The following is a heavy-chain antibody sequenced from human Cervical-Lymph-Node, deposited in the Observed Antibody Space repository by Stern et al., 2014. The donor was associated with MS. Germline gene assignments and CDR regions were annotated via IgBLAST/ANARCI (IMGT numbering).Heavy chain of an antibody. CDR3: ARDSPSKLFGFDV. CDR1: GFTLNGYS. V-gene: IGHV3-21*02. J-gene: IGHJ3*01. CDR2: ITPSSTYI. Sequence: EVQLVESGGGPVKPGGTLRLSCAASGFTLNGYSLSWVRQAPGKGLVWVSSITPSSTYIYYSDSVRGRFTISRDSAKNSVFLQMNRLRAEDTAVYFCARDSPSKLFGFDVWGQGTVVTVSS. D-gene: IGHD3-10*01.